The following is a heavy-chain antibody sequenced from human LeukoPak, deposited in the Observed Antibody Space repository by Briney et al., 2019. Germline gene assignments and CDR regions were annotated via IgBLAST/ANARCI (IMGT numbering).Heavy chain of an antibody. Sequence: GXXLEWVANIKQDGSEKYYVDSVKGRFTISRDKAKNSLYLQMNSLRAEDTAVYYCARDSLYAIDYWGQGTLVTVSS. V-gene: IGHV3-7*01. CDR3: ARDSLYAIDY. CDR2: IKQDGSEK. D-gene: IGHD2-8*01. J-gene: IGHJ4*02.